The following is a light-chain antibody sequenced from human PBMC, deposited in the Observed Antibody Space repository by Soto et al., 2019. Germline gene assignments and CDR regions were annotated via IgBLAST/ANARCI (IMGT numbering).Light chain of an antibody. CDR1: SGSIASNY. CDR2: EDN. Sequence: NFMLTQPHSVSEPPGKTVTISCTRSSGSIASNYVQWYQQRPGSAPTTVIYEDNQRPSGVPDRFSGSIDSSSNSASLTISGLKTEDEADYCCQSYDSSNYVFGTGTKVTVL. V-gene: IGLV6-57*04. CDR3: QSYDSSNYV. J-gene: IGLJ1*01.